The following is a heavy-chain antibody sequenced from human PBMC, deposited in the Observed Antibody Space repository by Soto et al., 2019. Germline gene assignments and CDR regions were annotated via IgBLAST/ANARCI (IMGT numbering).Heavy chain of an antibody. V-gene: IGHV1-69*13. Sequence: SVKVSCKASGGTFSSYAISWVRQAPGQGLEWMGGIIPIFGTANYAQKFQGRVTITADESTSTAYMELSSLRSEDTAVYYCAREARGRLTMANAFDIWGQGKMVTVSS. J-gene: IGHJ3*02. D-gene: IGHD3-10*01. CDR3: AREARGRLTMANAFDI. CDR1: GGTFSSYA. CDR2: IIPIFGTA.